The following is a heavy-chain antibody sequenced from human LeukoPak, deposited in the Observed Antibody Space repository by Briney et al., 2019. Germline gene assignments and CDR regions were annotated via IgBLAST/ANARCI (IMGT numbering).Heavy chain of an antibody. V-gene: IGHV4-59*08. J-gene: IGHJ4*02. CDR3: ARRGYSSGWYYFDY. CDR1: GGSISNYY. CDR2: IYYSGST. Sequence: SETLSLTCTVSGGSISNYYWNWIRQPPGKGLEFIGYIYYSGSTTYNPSLKSRGTISVDTSKNQFSLKLISVTAADTAVYYCARRGYSSGWYYFDYWGQGTLDTVSS. D-gene: IGHD6-19*01.